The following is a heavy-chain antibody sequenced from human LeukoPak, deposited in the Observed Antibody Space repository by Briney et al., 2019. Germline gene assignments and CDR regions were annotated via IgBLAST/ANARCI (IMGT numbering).Heavy chain of an antibody. Sequence: ASVKVSCKASGYTFTSYDINWVRQATGQGLEWMGWMNPNSGNTGYAQKFQGRVTITRNTSISTAYMELSSLRSEDTAVYYCARVMAAYYDFWSGYPNYYYYYMDVWGKGTTVTVSS. CDR2: MNPNSGNT. J-gene: IGHJ6*03. V-gene: IGHV1-8*03. CDR3: ARVMAAYYDFWSGYPNYYYYYMDV. D-gene: IGHD3-3*01. CDR1: GYTFTSYD.